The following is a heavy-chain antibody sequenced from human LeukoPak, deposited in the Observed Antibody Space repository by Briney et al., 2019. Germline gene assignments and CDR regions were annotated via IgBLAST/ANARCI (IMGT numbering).Heavy chain of an antibody. D-gene: IGHD3-9*01. CDR2: ISASGSGT. J-gene: IGHJ4*02. V-gene: IGHV3-23*01. Sequence: PGGSLRLSCTASGFTFSSYGMTWVRQAPGKALEWVSAISASGSGTYYADSVKGRFTISRDNSKNTLYLQMNSLRAEDTAIYYCAKDRLDWSFDYWGQGTLVIVSS. CDR3: AKDRLDWSFDY. CDR1: GFTFSSYG.